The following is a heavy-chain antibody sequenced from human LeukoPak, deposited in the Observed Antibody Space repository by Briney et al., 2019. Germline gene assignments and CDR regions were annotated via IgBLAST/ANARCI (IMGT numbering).Heavy chain of an antibody. J-gene: IGHJ4*02. V-gene: IGHV4-34*01. D-gene: IGHD6-13*01. CDR1: GGSFSGYY. Sequence: PSETLSLTCPGYGGSFSGYYWSWIRQPPGKGLEWMGEINHSGRTNYNPSLKSRVTISVDTSKNQFSLKLSSVTAADTAVYYCERRLDAAGTSRGAGFDYWGQGTLVTVSS. CDR2: INHSGRT. CDR3: ERRLDAAGTSRGAGFDY.